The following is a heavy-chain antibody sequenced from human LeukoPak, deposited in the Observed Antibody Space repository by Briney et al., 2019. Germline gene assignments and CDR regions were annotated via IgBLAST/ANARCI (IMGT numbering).Heavy chain of an antibody. D-gene: IGHD3-16*02. Sequence: SETLSLTCAVYGGSFSGYYWSWIPQPPGKGLEWIGEINHSGSTNYNPSLKSRVTISVDTSKNQFSLKLSSVTAADTAVYYCARGSNYDYVWGSYRRTFDYWGQGTLVTVSS. J-gene: IGHJ4*02. V-gene: IGHV4-34*01. CDR3: ARGSNYDYVWGSYRRTFDY. CDR1: GGSFSGYY. CDR2: INHSGST.